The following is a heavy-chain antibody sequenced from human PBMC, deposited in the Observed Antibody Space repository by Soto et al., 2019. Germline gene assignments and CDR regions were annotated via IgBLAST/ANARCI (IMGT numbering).Heavy chain of an antibody. D-gene: IGHD3-3*01. V-gene: IGHV3-21*01. Sequence: PGGSLRLSCAASGFTFSSYSMNWVRQAPGKGLEWVSSISSSSSYIYYADSVKGRFTISRDNAKNSLYLQMNSLRAEDTAVYYCAREARYYDFWSGYVYYYYGMDVWGQGTTVTVSS. CDR1: GFTFSSYS. CDR2: ISSSSSYI. J-gene: IGHJ6*02. CDR3: AREARYYDFWSGYVYYYYGMDV.